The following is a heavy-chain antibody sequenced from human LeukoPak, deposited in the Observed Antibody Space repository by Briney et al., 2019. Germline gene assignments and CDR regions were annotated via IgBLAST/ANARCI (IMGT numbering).Heavy chain of an antibody. Sequence: GGSLRLSCAASGFTFSSYSMNWVRQAPGKGLEWVSSISGSRSYIYYADSVKGRFTISRDNAKNSLYLQMNSLRAEDTAVYYCARGHNYAFDYWGQGTLVTVSS. CDR1: GFTFSSYS. CDR2: ISGSRSYI. J-gene: IGHJ4*02. V-gene: IGHV3-21*01. CDR3: ARGHNYAFDY. D-gene: IGHD4-11*01.